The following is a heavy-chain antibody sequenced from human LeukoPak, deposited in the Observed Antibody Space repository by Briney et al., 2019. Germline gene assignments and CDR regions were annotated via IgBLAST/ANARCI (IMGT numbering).Heavy chain of an antibody. CDR3: ARHYDSSGYYYEGDWFDP. CDR1: GGSISSYY. V-gene: IGHV4-59*01. CDR2: IYYSGST. D-gene: IGHD3-22*01. J-gene: IGHJ5*02. Sequence: PSETLSLTCTVSGGSISSYYWSWIRQPPGKGLEWIGYIYYSGSTNYNPSLKSRVTISVDTSKNQFSLKLSSVTAADTAVYYCARHYDSSGYYYEGDWFDPWGQGNLVTVSS.